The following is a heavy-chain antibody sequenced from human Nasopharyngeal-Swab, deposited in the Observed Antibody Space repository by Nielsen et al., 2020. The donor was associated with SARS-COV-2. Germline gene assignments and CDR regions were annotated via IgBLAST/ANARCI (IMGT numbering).Heavy chain of an antibody. D-gene: IGHD3-10*01. CDR2: ISYDGSNK. Sequence: GSLRLSCAASGFTFSSYAMHWVRQAPGKGLEWVAVISYDGSNKYYADSVKGRFTISRDNSKNTLYLQMNSLRAEDTAVYYCARDWYYGPLDYWGQGTLVTVSS. CDR1: GFTFSSYA. V-gene: IGHV3-30*04. CDR3: ARDWYYGPLDY. J-gene: IGHJ4*02.